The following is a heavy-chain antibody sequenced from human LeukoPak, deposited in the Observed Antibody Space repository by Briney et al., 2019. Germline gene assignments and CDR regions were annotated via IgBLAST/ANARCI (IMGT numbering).Heavy chain of an antibody. CDR1: GGSISGSY. Sequence: SETLSLTCTVSGGSISGSYWSWIRQPPGHGLEWTGYIYYSGNTNYNPSLTSRVTISVDPSKTQCSLKLTSVTAADTAVYYCATRPARGSGPYYPYFDYWGQGALVTVSS. J-gene: IGHJ4*02. D-gene: IGHD3-22*01. CDR3: ATRPARGSGPYYPYFDY. V-gene: IGHV4-59*12. CDR2: IYYSGNT.